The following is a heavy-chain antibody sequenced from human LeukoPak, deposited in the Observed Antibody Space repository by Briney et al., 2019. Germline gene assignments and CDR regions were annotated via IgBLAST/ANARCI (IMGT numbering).Heavy chain of an antibody. CDR3: ARAGGSTVSHSDY. D-gene: IGHD4-17*01. CDR2: ISSSSSTI. Sequence: GGSLRLSCAASGFTFSSYSMNWVRQAPGKGLEWVSYISSSSSTIYYADSVKGRFTISRDNAKNSLYLQMNSLRAEDTAVYYCARAGGSTVSHSDYWGQGTLVTVSS. V-gene: IGHV3-48*01. J-gene: IGHJ4*02. CDR1: GFTFSSYS.